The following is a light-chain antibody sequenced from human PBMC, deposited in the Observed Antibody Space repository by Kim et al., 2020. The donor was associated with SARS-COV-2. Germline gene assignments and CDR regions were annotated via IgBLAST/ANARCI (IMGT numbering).Light chain of an antibody. J-gene: IGKJ4*01. Sequence: ASVGDRVTITCRASQSISSYLNWYQQKPGKAPKRLIYAASSLQSGVPSRFSGSGSGTDFTLTISSLRPEDCATYYCQQSYSTPLAFGGGTKVDSK. CDR2: AAS. CDR1: QSISSY. CDR3: QQSYSTPLA. V-gene: IGKV1-39*01.